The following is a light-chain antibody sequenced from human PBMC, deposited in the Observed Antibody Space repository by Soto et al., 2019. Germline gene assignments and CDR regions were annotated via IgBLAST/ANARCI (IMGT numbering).Light chain of an antibody. CDR1: SSNIGNNA. CDR3: EAWDDSLNGHV. Sequence: QSVLTQPPSVSEAPRQRVTISCSGSSSNIGNNAVNWYQQLPGKAPKLLIYHDDLLPSGVSDRFSASKSGTSASLAISGLQSEDEADYYCEAWDDSLNGHVFGGGTKVTVL. J-gene: IGLJ3*02. V-gene: IGLV1-36*01. CDR2: HDD.